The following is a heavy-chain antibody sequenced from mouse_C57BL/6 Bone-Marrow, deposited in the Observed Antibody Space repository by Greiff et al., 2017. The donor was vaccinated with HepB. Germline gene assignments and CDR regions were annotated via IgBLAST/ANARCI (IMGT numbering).Heavy chain of an antibody. CDR1: GYKFTDYY. D-gene: IGHD2-1*01. CDR3: AREGNYGNYGFAY. J-gene: IGHJ3*01. V-gene: IGHV1-19*01. Sequence: EVQLQQSGPVLVKPGASVKMSCKASGYKFTDYYMNWVKQSHGKSLEWIGVINPYNGGTSYNQKFKGKATLTVDKSSSTAYMELNSLTSEDSAVYYCAREGNYGNYGFAYWGQGTLVTVSA. CDR2: INPYNGGT.